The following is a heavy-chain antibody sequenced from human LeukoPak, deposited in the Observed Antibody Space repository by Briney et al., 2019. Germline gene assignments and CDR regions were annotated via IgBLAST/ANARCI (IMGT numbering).Heavy chain of an antibody. CDR3: ARTNTLDRGPIIDPLDY. J-gene: IGHJ4*02. CDR2: IWYDGSNK. CDR1: GFALSISG. D-gene: IGHD3-10*01. V-gene: IGHV3-33*01. Sequence: GGSLRLSCAASGFALSISGMHWVRQAPGKGLEWVAFIWYDGSNKYYADSMKGRFTISRDNSKNTLYLQMNSLRAEDTAAYFCARTNTLDRGPIIDPLDYWGQGTLVTVSS.